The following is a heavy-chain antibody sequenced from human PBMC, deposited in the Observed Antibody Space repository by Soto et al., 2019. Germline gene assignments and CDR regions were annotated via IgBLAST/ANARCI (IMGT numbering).Heavy chain of an antibody. V-gene: IGHV3-53*01. CDR3: ARSRGYDTSGYLDAFDI. CDR1: AISLSGNY. D-gene: IGHD3-22*01. J-gene: IGHJ3*02. Sequence: PGVTMRLSCSACAISLSGNYLTCVRHAPEKGLEWVSVIYSGRSTYYADSVKCRFTISRDNSKNTLYLQMNSLRAEDTAVYYCARSRGYDTSGYLDAFDIWGQGTMVTV. CDR2: IYSGRST.